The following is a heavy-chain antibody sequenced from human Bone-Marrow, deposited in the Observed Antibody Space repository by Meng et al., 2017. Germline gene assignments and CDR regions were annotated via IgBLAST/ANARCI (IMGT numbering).Heavy chain of an antibody. J-gene: IGHJ4*02. CDR3: TTARINFWSGYFQSNHY. V-gene: IGHV3-15*01. Sequence: GGSLRLSCAASGFTFSNAWMSWVRQAPGKGLEWVGRIKSKTDGGTTDYAAPVKGRFTISRDDSKNTLYLQMNSLKTEDTAVYYCTTARINFWSGYFQSNHYWGQGTLVTVSS. CDR1: GFTFSNAW. CDR2: IKSKTDGGTT. D-gene: IGHD3-3*01.